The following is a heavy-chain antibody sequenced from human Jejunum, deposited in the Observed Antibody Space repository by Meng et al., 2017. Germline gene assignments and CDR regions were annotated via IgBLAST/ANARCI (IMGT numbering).Heavy chain of an antibody. Sequence: VHMRESGPGLVKPSATLSLTCAVSGGSIESNNWWTWIRQPPGQGLEWIGEVYHSGSTHYNPSLQSRVTISIDNSKNRFSLSLNSVTAADTAIYYCARADYVRYFDLWGRGTLVTVSS. CDR1: GGSIESNNW. V-gene: IGHV4-4*02. D-gene: IGHD3-10*02. J-gene: IGHJ2*01. CDR3: ARADYVRYFDL. CDR2: VYHSGST.